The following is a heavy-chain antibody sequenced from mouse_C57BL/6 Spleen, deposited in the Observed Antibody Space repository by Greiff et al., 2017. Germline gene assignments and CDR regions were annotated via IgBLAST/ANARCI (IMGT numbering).Heavy chain of an antibody. Sequence: EVQLMESVAELVRPGASVKLSCTASGFNFTNTYMHWVKQRPEQGLEWIGSIDPADGNTKYAPKFPGKDTITADTSSNTAYLQLSSLTSEDAAIYYCANEPSFAYWGQGTMVTVSA. V-gene: IGHV14-3*01. CDR2: IDPADGNT. J-gene: IGHJ3*01. CDR1: GFNFTNTY. CDR3: ANEPSFAY. D-gene: IGHD6-1*01.